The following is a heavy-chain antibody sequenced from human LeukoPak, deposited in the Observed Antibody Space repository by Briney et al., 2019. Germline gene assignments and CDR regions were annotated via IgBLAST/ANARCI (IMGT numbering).Heavy chain of an antibody. D-gene: IGHD2-2*03. CDR3: ARTRGYCSSTSCYRYYYMDV. V-gene: IGHV4-34*01. J-gene: IGHJ6*03. CDR2: INHSGST. Sequence: SETLSLTCAVYGGSFSGYYWSWIRQPPGKGLEWIGEINHSGSTNYNPSLKSRVTISVDTSKNQFSLKLSSVTAADTAVYYCARTRGYCSSTSCYRYYYMDVWGKGTTVTVSS. CDR1: GGSFSGYY.